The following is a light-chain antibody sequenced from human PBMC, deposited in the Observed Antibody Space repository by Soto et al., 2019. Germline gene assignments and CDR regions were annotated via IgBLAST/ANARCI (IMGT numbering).Light chain of an antibody. CDR2: GAT. CDR3: QQYGTSEII. V-gene: IGKV3-15*01. J-gene: IGKJ5*01. CDR1: QSVSTK. Sequence: EVVMTQSPATLSVSPGERATLSCWASQSVSTKLAWYQQKPGQAPRLLIYGATTRATGIPARFSGSGSGTEFTLTISSLQSEDSAVYYCQQYGTSEIIFGQGTRLEIK.